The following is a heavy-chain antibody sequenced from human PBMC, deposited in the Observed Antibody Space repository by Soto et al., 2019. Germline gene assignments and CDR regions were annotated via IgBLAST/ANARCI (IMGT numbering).Heavy chain of an antibody. D-gene: IGHD4-17*01. CDR1: GFSLSTSGVG. CDR3: AHRTATVTTDNWFDP. J-gene: IGHJ5*02. CDR2: IYWDDDK. Sequence: QITLKESGPTLVKPTQTLTLTCTFSGFSLSTSGVGVGWIRQPPGKALEWLALIYWDDDKRYSPSLKSRLTITKDTPKNQVALTMTNMDPVDTATYYCAHRTATVTTDNWFDPWGQGTLVTVSS. V-gene: IGHV2-5*02.